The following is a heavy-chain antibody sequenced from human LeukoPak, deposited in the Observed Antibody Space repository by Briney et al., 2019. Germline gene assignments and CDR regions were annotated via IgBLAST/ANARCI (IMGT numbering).Heavy chain of an antibody. J-gene: IGHJ4*02. V-gene: IGHV1-46*01. CDR1: GYTFTSYY. CDR3: ARTKIVGATPRYFDY. Sequence: ASVKVSCKASGYTFTSYYMHWVRQAPGQGLEWMGIINPSGGSTSYAQKLQGRVTMTTDTSTSTAYMELRSLRSDDTAVYYCARTKIVGATPRYFDYWGQGTLVTVSS. CDR2: INPSGGST. D-gene: IGHD1-26*01.